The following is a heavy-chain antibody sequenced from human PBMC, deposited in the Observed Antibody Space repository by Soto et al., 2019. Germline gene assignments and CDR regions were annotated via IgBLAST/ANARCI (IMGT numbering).Heavy chain of an antibody. D-gene: IGHD2-2*01. Sequence: SETLSLTCAVYGGSFSGYYWSWIRQPPGKGLEWIGEINHSGSTNYNPSLKSRVTISVDTSKNQFSLKLSSVTAADTAVYYCARGFVVVPAAIMWFGESMGTSYFDYWGKGTLVTVP. J-gene: IGHJ4*02. CDR3: ARGFVVVPAAIMWFGESMGTSYFDY. V-gene: IGHV4-34*01. CDR2: INHSGST. CDR1: GGSFSGYY.